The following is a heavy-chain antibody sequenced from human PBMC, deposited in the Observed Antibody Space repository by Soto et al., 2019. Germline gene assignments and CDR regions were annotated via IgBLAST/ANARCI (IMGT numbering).Heavy chain of an antibody. V-gene: IGHV3-21*01. CDR3: PRDFSGSGGGDYFDY. CDR2: ISSSSSYI. J-gene: IGHJ4*02. D-gene: IGHD3-10*01. CDR1: GFTFSSYS. Sequence: GGSLRLSCAASGFTFSSYSMNWVRQAPGKGLEWVSSISSSSSYIYYADSVKGRFTISRDNAKNSLYLQMNSLRAEDTAGYYYPRDFSGSGGGDYFDYWGQGTLVTVSS.